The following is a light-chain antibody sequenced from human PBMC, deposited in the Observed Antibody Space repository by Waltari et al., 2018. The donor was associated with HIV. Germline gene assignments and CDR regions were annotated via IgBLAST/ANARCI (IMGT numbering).Light chain of an antibody. CDR1: HSLLTSNGINY. Sequence: DIVMTQSPLSLPVTPGEPASISCRSSHSLLTSNGINYLDWYLQKPGQSPRLLIYLGSNRAPGVPDRFSGSGSGTDFTLKISRVEAEDVGVYYCMQALQTPLITFGQGTRLEIK. J-gene: IGKJ5*01. CDR3: MQALQTPLIT. CDR2: LGS. V-gene: IGKV2-28*01.